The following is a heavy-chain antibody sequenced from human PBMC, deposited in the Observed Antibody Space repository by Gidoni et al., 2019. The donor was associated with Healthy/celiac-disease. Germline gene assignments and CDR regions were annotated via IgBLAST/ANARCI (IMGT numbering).Heavy chain of an antibody. D-gene: IGHD3-9*01. CDR1: GGTFSSYA. J-gene: IGHJ3*02. Sequence: QVQLVQYWAEVKKPGSSVKVSCKASGGTFSSYAISWVRQAPGQGLEWMGGIIPIFGTAKYAQKFQGRVTITADESTSTAYMELSSLRSEDTAVYYCARDYDILTGSYIDAFDIWGQGTMVTVSS. V-gene: IGHV1-69*01. CDR2: IIPIFGTA. CDR3: ARDYDILTGSYIDAFDI.